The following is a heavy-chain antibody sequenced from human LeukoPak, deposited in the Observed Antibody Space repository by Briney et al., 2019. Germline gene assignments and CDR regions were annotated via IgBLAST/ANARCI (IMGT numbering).Heavy chain of an antibody. Sequence: SETLSLTCNVSGGSISSYYWSWIRQPPGKGLEWIGYVYYSGGTNYNPSLKSRVTISVDTSRNQFSLKLSSVTAADTAVYYCAREDFGELDYWGQGTLVTVSS. CDR3: AREDFGELDY. CDR2: VYYSGGT. V-gene: IGHV4-59*12. D-gene: IGHD2-21*01. J-gene: IGHJ4*02. CDR1: GGSISSYY.